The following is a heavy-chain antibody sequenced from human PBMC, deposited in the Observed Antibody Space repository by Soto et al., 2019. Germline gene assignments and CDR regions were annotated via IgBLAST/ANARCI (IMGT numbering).Heavy chain of an antibody. Sequence: GSLRLSCAASGFTFSSYGMHWVRQAPGKGLEWVAVISYDGSNKYYADSVKGRFTISRDNSKNTLYLQMNSLRAEDTAVYYCAKQPDDSLGWFDPWGQGTLVTVSS. CDR3: AKQPDDSLGWFDP. V-gene: IGHV3-30*18. CDR2: ISYDGSNK. D-gene: IGHD1-1*01. J-gene: IGHJ5*02. CDR1: GFTFSSYG.